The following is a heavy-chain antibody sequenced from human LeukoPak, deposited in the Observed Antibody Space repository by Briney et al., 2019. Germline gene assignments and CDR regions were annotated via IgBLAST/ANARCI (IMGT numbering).Heavy chain of an antibody. D-gene: IGHD6-13*01. CDR2: IWYDESKK. J-gene: IGHJ5*02. V-gene: IGHV3-33*01. CDR3: ARGSEAAAGNAYNWFDP. Sequence: GTPLRLSCETSGFTFNGMHWVRQAPGKGLDWVAVIWYDESKKYYADSVKGRFTISRGNSKNTLYLQMNSLRAEDTAVYYCARGSEAAAGNAYNWFDPWGQGTLVTVSS. CDR1: GFTFNG.